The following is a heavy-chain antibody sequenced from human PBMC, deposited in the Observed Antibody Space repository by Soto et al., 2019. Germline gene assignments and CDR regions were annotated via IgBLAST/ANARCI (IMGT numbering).Heavy chain of an antibody. J-gene: IGHJ3*02. CDR1: GGSVSSGNYY. D-gene: IGHD2-8*01. CDR3: TRDTYGGGI. V-gene: IGHV4-61*01. CDR2: IYYNGDT. Sequence: NPSETLSLTCTVSGGSVSSGNYYWSWIRQPPGKGLEWIAYIYYNGDTNYNPSPQSRATISVDTSNNQVSLELRSVTTADTAVYFCTRDTYGGGIWGQGTMVTVSS.